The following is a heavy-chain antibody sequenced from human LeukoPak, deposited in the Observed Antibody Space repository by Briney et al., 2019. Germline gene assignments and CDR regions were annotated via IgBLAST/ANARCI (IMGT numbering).Heavy chain of an antibody. CDR3: ARHPLKLFWNDRASFDY. J-gene: IGHJ4*02. CDR1: GGSISSGSYY. V-gene: IGHV4-61*02. D-gene: IGHD3-3*02. CDR2: IYTSGST. Sequence: SETLSLTCTVSGGSISSGSYYWSWIRQPAGKGLEWIGRIYTSGSTNYNPSLKSRVTISVDTSKNQFSLKLSSVTAADTAVYYCARHPLKLFWNDRASFDYWGQGTLVTVSS.